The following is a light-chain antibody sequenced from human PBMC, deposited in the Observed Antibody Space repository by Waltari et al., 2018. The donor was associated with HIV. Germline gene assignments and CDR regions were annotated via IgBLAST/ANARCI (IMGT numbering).Light chain of an antibody. Sequence: IQMTQSPSSVSAYVGDRVTLTCRATQGISTWIAWYQQKPGKAPKLLISGASNLEPGVPSRFSGSGSGTSFSLTITSLQADDFAIYYCQQTNSFPFTFGQGTRLEIK. J-gene: IGKJ5*01. CDR1: QGISTW. CDR2: GAS. CDR3: QQTNSFPFT. V-gene: IGKV1-12*01.